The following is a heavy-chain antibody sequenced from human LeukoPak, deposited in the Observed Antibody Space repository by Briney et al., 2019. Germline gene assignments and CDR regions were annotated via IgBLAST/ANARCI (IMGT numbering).Heavy chain of an antibody. V-gene: IGHV3-23*01. D-gene: IGHD4-17*01. CDR2: ISGSGGSR. CDR1: GFTFSSYA. Sequence: GGSLRLSCAASGFTFSSYAMSWVRQPPGKGLEWVSAISGSGGSRYYAESVKGRFTISRDNSKNTLYLQMNSLRAEDTAIYYCAKVSTYGDDYHDAFDIWGQGTMVTVSS. CDR3: AKVSTYGDDYHDAFDI. J-gene: IGHJ3*02.